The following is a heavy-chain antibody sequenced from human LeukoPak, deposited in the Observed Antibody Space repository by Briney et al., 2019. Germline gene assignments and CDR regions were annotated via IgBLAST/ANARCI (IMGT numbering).Heavy chain of an antibody. Sequence: ASVKVSCKASGYTFTGYYMHWVRQAPGQGLEWMGWISAYNGNTNYAQKLQGRVTMTTDTSTSTAYMELRSLRSDDTAVYYCARGVLTVDYYYYGMDVWGQGTTVTVSS. V-gene: IGHV1-18*04. CDR1: GYTFTGYY. D-gene: IGHD5/OR15-5a*01. J-gene: IGHJ6*02. CDR3: ARGVLTVDYYYYGMDV. CDR2: ISAYNGNT.